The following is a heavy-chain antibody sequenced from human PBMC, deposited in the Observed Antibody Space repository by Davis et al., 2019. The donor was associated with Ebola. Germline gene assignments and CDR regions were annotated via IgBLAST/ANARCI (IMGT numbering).Heavy chain of an antibody. V-gene: IGHV4-4*02. CDR2: IYHSGST. J-gene: IGHJ6*02. CDR3: ATDTATPGDYYYGMDV. CDR1: GFTFSSYAM. D-gene: IGHD5-18*01. Sequence: GSLRLSCAASGFTFSSYAMSWVRQPPGKGLEWIGEIYHSGSTNYNPSLKSRVTISVDKSKNQFSLKLSSVTAADTAVYYCATDTATPGDYYYGMDVWGQGTTVTVSS.